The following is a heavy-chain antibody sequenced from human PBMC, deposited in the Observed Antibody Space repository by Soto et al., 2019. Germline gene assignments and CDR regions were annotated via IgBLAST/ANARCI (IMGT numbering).Heavy chain of an antibody. D-gene: IGHD1-20*01. CDR2: IYWDDDK. CDR1: GFTLSTSGVG. Sequence: QITLKESGPTLVKPTQTLTLTCTFSGFTLSTSGVGVGWIRQPPGKALEWLALIYWDDDKRYSPSLKSRLTITKDTSKNQVVLTMTNMDPVDTATYNCAHGLTGDFDYWGQRTLVTVSS. V-gene: IGHV2-5*02. J-gene: IGHJ4*02. CDR3: AHGLTGDFDY.